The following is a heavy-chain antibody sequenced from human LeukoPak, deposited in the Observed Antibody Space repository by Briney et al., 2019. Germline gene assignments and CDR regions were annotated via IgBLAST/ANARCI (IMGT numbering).Heavy chain of an antibody. CDR2: IYYSGST. V-gene: IGHV4-59*01. CDR1: GGSISSYY. CDR3: AAVLLDSGWYGLHFDY. D-gene: IGHD6-19*01. J-gene: IGHJ4*02. Sequence: SETLSLTWTVSGGSISSYYWSWIRQPPGKGLEWIGYIYYSGSTNYNPSLKSRVTISVDTSKNQFSLKLSSVTAADTAVYYCAAVLLDSGWYGLHFDYWGQGTLVTVSS.